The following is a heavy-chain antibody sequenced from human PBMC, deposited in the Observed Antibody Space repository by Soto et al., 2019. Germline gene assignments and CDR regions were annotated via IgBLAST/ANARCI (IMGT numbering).Heavy chain of an antibody. V-gene: IGHV4-4*07. D-gene: IGHD5-18*01. CDR2: MFTAGNI. J-gene: IGHJ4*02. CDR1: AGAITDYY. Sequence: SETLSLTCSAAAGAITDYYWRWILQPAGKGLEWIGRMFTAGNIAYNPSLKSRVTMSPDTSENQFSLNLRSVTAADTAVYYCARDPGTGLGLTWGQGTLVTVSS. CDR3: ARDPGTGLGLT.